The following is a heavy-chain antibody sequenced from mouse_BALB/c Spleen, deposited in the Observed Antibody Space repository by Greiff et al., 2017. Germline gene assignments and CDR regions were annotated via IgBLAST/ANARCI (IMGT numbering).Heavy chain of an antibody. V-gene: IGHV5-17*02. J-gene: IGHJ2*01. Sequence: EVKLVESGGGLVQPGGSRKLSCAASGFTFSSFGMHWVRQAPEKGLEWVAYISSGSSTIYYADTVKGRFTISRDNPKNTLFLQMTSLRSEDTAMYYCARSGGNYDIDYWGQGTTLTVSS. CDR3: ARSGGNYDIDY. CDR2: ISSGSSTI. D-gene: IGHD2-1*01. CDR1: GFTFSSFG.